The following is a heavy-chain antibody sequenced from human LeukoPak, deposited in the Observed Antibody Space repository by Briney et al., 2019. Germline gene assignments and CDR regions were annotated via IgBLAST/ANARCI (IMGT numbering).Heavy chain of an antibody. V-gene: IGHV3-30-3*01. CDR1: GFTFSSYA. CDR3: ARDFNELLGNDY. D-gene: IGHD1-26*01. J-gene: IGHJ4*02. CDR2: ISYDGSNK. Sequence: GGSLRLSCAASGFTFSSYAMSWVRQAPGKGLEWVAVISYDGSNKYYADSVKGRFTISRDNSKNTLYLQMNSLRAEDTAVYYCARDFNELLGNDYWGQGTLVTVSS.